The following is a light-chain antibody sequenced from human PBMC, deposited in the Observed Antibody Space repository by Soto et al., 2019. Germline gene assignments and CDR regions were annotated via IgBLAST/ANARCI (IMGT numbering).Light chain of an antibody. J-gene: IGKJ2*01. CDR1: QSIRNY. V-gene: IGKV1-39*01. CDR2: AAV. Sequence: DIQMTQFPSSLSASVGDRVTITCRASQSIRNYLSWFQQKPGRGPELMIYAAVNLESGVPSRFSGSGSGTDFNLTISSLKPEDFENYYCQQCFTFPYTFGQGTK. CDR3: QQCFTFPYT.